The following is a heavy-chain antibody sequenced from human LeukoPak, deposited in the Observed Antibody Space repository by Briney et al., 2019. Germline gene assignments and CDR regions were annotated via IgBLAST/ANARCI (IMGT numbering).Heavy chain of an antibody. CDR1: GFTINNHG. CDR2: SSRSGSNL. D-gene: IGHD2-15*01. V-gene: IGHV3-48*01. J-gene: IGHJ5*02. CDR3: ARGYCSGGACYVDP. Sequence: GGSLRLSCAASGFTINNHGMNWVRQAPGKGLEWVSYSSRSGSNLYYADSVKGRFSISRDKAENSVYLQMNNLRAEDTAIYYCARGYCSGGACYVDPWGQGTLVTVSS.